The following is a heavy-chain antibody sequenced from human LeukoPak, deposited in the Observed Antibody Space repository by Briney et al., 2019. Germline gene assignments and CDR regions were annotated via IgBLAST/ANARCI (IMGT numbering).Heavy chain of an antibody. CDR1: GLQFNHYG. D-gene: IGHD2-21*02. V-gene: IGHV3-20*04. J-gene: IGHJ4*02. Sequence: GGSLRLSCAVSGLQFNHYGVNWGRQVPGKGLEWISAINWNGGSTHYADSVRGRFTISRDNARNSMFLHLNSLRADDTALYFGARNGTTIGSDCCPNWGQGILVTVSS. CDR3: ARNGTTIGSDCCPN. CDR2: INWNGGST.